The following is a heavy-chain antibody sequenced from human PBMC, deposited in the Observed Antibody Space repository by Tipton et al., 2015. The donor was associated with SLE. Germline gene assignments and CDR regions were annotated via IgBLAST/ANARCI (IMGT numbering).Heavy chain of an antibody. CDR2: INHRGST. J-gene: IGHJ5*02. CDR3: AKSYYDSSGANWFDP. Sequence: TLSLTCAVYGGSFSGYYWSWIRQPPGKGLEWIGEINHRGSTNYNPSLKSRVTISVDTSKNQFSLKLSSVTAADTAVYYCAKSYYDSSGANWFDPWGQGTLVTVSS. D-gene: IGHD3-22*01. CDR1: GGSFSGYY. V-gene: IGHV4-34*01.